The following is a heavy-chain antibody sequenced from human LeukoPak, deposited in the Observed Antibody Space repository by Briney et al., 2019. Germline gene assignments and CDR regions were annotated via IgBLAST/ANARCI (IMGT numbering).Heavy chain of an antibody. Sequence: GGSLRLSCAASGFTFDDYAMHWVRQAPPGKGLEWVSVVSWDGRTTYYADSVKGRFTISRDNSKKSLYLQMNSLRVEDTALYYCAKDRGARTYNYYYMDVWGKGTTVTVSS. D-gene: IGHD1-26*01. CDR3: AKDRGARTYNYYYMDV. J-gene: IGHJ6*03. CDR2: VSWDGRTT. V-gene: IGHV3-43D*03. CDR1: GFTFDDYA.